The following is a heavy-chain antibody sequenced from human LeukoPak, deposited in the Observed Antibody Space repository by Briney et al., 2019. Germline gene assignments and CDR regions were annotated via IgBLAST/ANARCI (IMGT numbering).Heavy chain of an antibody. V-gene: IGHV4-38-2*02. J-gene: IGHJ1*01. CDR3: AREGYCSGGSCYDYFQH. Sequence: SETLSLTCTVSGYSISSGYYWSWIRQPPGKGLEWIGSIYHSGSTYYNPSLKSRVTISVDTSKNQFSLKLSSVTAADTAVYYCAREGYCSGGSCYDYFQHWGQGTLVTVSS. CDR2: IYHSGST. D-gene: IGHD2-15*01. CDR1: GYSISSGYY.